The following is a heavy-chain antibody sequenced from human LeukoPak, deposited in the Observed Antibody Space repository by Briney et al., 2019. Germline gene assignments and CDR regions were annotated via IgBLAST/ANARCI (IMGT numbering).Heavy chain of an antibody. CDR2: ISSSGSTI. CDR1: GFTFSDYY. Sequence: GGSLRLSCAASGFTFSDYYMSWIRQAPGKGLEWVSYISSSGSTIYYADSVKGRFTISRDNSKNTLYLQMNSLRAEDTAVYYCAKATSKTYYYGSGSYLGVYWGQGTLVTVSS. D-gene: IGHD3-10*01. J-gene: IGHJ4*02. CDR3: AKATSKTYYYGSGSYLGVY. V-gene: IGHV3-11*01.